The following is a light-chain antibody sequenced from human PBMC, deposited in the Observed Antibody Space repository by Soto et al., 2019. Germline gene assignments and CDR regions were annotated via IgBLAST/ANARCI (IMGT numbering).Light chain of an antibody. Sequence: AIRMTQSPSSLSASTGDRVTITCRASQGISSYLAWYQQKPGKAPKLLIYAASTMQSGVQSRFSGCGSGTDFTLTISCLQSEDFATYYCQQYYSYPLTFGGGTKVDI. J-gene: IGKJ4*01. CDR1: QGISSY. CDR3: QQYYSYPLT. V-gene: IGKV1-8*01. CDR2: AAS.